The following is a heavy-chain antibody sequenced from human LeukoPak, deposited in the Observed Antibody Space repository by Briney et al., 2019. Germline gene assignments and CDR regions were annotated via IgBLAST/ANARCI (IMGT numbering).Heavy chain of an antibody. J-gene: IGHJ3*02. Sequence: GGSLRLSCAASGFTVSSNYMSWVRQAPGKGLEWISVIYSGCSTNYAGSVKGRFTISRDNSKKTLYLQMNSLRAEDTAVYYCARVDGYNFDAFDIWGQGTMVTVSS. V-gene: IGHV3-53*01. CDR1: GFTVSSNY. CDR2: IYSGCST. D-gene: IGHD5-24*01. CDR3: ARVDGYNFDAFDI.